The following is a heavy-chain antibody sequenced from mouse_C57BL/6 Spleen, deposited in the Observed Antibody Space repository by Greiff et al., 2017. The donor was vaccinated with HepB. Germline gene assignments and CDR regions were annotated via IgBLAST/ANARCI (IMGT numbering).Heavy chain of an antibody. V-gene: IGHV1-26*01. J-gene: IGHJ3*01. Sequence: EVQLQQSGPELVKPGASVKISCKASGYTFTDYYMNWVKQSHGKSLEWIGDINPNNGGTSYNQKFKGKATLTVDKSSSTAYMELRSLTSEDSAVYYCARRGDDEGFAYWGQGTLVTVSA. CDR3: ARRGDDEGFAY. CDR1: GYTFTDYY. CDR2: INPNNGGT.